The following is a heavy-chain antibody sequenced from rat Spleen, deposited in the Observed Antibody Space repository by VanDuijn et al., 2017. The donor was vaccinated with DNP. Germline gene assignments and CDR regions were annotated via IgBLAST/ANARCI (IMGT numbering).Heavy chain of an antibody. CDR2: IVYDGSST. CDR1: GFTFSDYS. V-gene: IGHV5-22*01. Sequence: EVQLVESGGGLVQPGRSVKLSCAASGFTFSDYSMAWVHQAPKEGLEWVATIVYDGSSTFYGDSVTGRFTISRDNAKSTLYLQMNSLRSEDMATYYCARHDYGGGGFDYWGQGVMVTVSS. CDR3: ARHDYGGGGFDY. J-gene: IGHJ2*01. D-gene: IGHD1-1*01.